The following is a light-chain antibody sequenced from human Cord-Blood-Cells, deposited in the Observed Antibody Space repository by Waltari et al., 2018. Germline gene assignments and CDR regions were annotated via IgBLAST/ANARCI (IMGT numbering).Light chain of an antibody. CDR1: SSDVGGYNY. J-gene: IGLJ1*01. CDR2: EVS. Sequence: QSALTQPASVSGSPGQSITISCTGTSSDVGGYNYVSWYQQHPGKAPQLMMYEVSNRPSGGSNRFSGSKSGNTASLTISGLQAEDEADYYCSSYTSSSTYVFGTGTKVTVL. CDR3: SSYTSSSTYV. V-gene: IGLV2-14*01.